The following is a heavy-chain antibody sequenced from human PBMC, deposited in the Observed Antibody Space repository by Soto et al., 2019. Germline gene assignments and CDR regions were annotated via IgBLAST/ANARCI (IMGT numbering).Heavy chain of an antibody. J-gene: IGHJ6*02. CDR2: IVVGSGNT. Sequence: QMQLVQSGPEVKKPGTSVKVSCKASGFTFTSSAVQWVRQARGQRLEWIGWIVVGSGNTNYAQKFQERVTITRDMSTSTAYMELRSLRSEDTAVYYCAAGWLRFLELFPQPYYGMDVWGQVTTVTVSS. V-gene: IGHV1-58*01. CDR3: AAGWLRFLELFPQPYYGMDV. CDR1: GFTFTSSA. D-gene: IGHD3-3*01.